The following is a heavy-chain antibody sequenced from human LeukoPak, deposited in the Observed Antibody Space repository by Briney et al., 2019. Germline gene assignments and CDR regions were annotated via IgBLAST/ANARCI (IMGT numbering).Heavy chain of an antibody. CDR1: GFTFSSYA. Sequence: GGSLRLSCAASGFTFSSYAMSWVRQAPGKGLEWVSAISGSGGSTYYADSVKGRFTISRDNSKNTLYLQMNSLGAEDTAVYYCAKTVTNYYYYMDVWGKGTTVTVSS. CDR3: AKTVTNYYYYMDV. V-gene: IGHV3-23*01. CDR2: ISGSGGST. D-gene: IGHD4-17*01. J-gene: IGHJ6*03.